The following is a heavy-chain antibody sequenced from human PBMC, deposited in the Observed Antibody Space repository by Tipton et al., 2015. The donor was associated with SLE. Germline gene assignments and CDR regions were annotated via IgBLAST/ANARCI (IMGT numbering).Heavy chain of an antibody. V-gene: IGHV4-4*07. CDR3: ARLEYSSSAANY. CDR1: GGSISSYY. CDR2: IYTSGST. J-gene: IGHJ4*02. D-gene: IGHD6-6*01. Sequence: TLSLTCTVSGGSISSYYWSWIRQPAGKGLEWIGRIYTSGSTNYNPSLKSRVTMSVDTPKNQFSLKLSSVTAADTAVYYCARLEYSSSAANYWGQGTLVTVSS.